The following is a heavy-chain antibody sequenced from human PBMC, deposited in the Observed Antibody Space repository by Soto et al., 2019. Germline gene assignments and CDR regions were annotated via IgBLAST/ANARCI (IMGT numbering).Heavy chain of an antibody. CDR2: IYDSGST. CDR1: GGSSAIGSYS. Sequence: QLQRQGWGPGRVKLSETLSLTCMVPGGSSAIGSYSGTGFRQPPGRGRWGMGYIYDSGSTNYNPSLKSRVTISGDTSKNQFSLKLSSVTAADTAVYYCARVKGYTYGYDPRYYFDYWGQGTLVTVSS. J-gene: IGHJ4*02. D-gene: IGHD5-18*01. CDR3: ARVKGYTYGYDPRYYFDY. V-gene: IGHV4-61*01.